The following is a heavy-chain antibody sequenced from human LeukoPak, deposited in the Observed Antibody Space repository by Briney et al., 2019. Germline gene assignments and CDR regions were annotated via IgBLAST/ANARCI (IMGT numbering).Heavy chain of an antibody. Sequence: PGGSLRLSCAASGFTFGNYWMSWVRQAPGKGLEWVANIRQDGSEKFYVDSVKGRFTISRDNDKTSLYLQMNSLRAEDTAVYYCARDQAVASVYREDSWGQGTLVTVSS. D-gene: IGHD6-19*01. V-gene: IGHV3-7*01. CDR3: ARDQAVASVYREDS. CDR1: GFTFGNYW. CDR2: IRQDGSEK. J-gene: IGHJ4*02.